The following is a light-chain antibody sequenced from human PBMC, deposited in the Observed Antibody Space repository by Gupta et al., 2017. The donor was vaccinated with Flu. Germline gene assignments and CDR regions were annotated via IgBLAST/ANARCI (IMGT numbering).Light chain of an antibody. CDR3: SSYTINSTLV. J-gene: IGLJ2*01. Sequence: SITIACTGTSNDVGGYSYLSWYQQQPDKAPKLIIYEVSNRPSGISNRFSGSKSGNTASLTISGLQAEDESHYYCSSYTINSTLVFGGGTKLTVL. CDR1: SNDVGGYSY. CDR2: EVS. V-gene: IGLV2-14*01.